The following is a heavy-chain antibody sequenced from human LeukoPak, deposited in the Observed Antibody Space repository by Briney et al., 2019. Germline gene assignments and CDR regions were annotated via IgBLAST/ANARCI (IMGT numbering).Heavy chain of an antibody. D-gene: IGHD4-17*01. CDR3: ARDQDGELSFDY. Sequence: ASVKVSCKASGGTFSSYAISWVRQAPGQGLEWMGGIIPIFGTANYAQKFQGRVTITADESTSTAYMELSSLRSEDTAVYYCARDQDGELSFDYWGQGTLVTVSS. J-gene: IGHJ4*02. CDR1: GGTFSSYA. CDR2: IIPIFGTA. V-gene: IGHV1-69*01.